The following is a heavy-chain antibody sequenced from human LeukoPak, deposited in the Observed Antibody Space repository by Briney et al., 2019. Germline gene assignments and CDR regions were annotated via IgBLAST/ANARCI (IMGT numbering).Heavy chain of an antibody. V-gene: IGHV4-34*01. CDR3: ARDDPDYYGSGSRHFDY. Sequence: SETLSLTCAVYGGSFSGYYWSWIRQPPGKGLEWIGEINHSGSTNYNPSLKSRVTISVDTSKNQFSLKLSSVTAADTAVYYCARDDPDYYGSGSRHFDYWGQGTLVTVSS. D-gene: IGHD3-10*01. CDR2: INHSGST. J-gene: IGHJ4*02. CDR1: GGSFSGYY.